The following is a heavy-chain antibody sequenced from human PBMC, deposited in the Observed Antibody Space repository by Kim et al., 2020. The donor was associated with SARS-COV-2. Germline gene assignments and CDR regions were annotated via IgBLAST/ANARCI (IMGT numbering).Heavy chain of an antibody. CDR3: ARGQLVFGA. CDR2: IFTNSGAP. V-gene: IGHV1-2*02. J-gene: IGHJ5*02. CDR1: GYSFSDDY. Sequence: ASVKVSCKASGYSFSDDYIHWMRQVPGQGLESMGWIFTNSGAPRYVEKFKGRATFSVDTSKATVYLELSGLRSDDTAIYYCARGQLVFGAWGQGVQVIVSS.